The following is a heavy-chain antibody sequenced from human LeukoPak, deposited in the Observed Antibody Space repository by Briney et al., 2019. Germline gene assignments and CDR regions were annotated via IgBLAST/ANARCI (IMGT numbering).Heavy chain of an antibody. D-gene: IGHD7-27*01. CDR3: ARQGSLGTWFDP. J-gene: IGHJ5*02. CDR2: INPNSGGT. CDR1: GYTFTGYY. Sequence: ASVKVSCKASGYTFTGYYMQWVRQAPGQGLEWMGRINPNSGGTDYAQNFQGRVTMTRDTSISTVYMELSSLKSSDTAVYYCARQGSLGTWFDPWGQGTLVTVSS. V-gene: IGHV1-2*06.